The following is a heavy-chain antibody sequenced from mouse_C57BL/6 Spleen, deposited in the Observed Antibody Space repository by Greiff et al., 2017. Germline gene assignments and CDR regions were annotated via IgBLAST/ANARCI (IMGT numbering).Heavy chain of an antibody. J-gene: IGHJ1*03. D-gene: IGHD2-1*01. CDR1: GYTFTEYT. Sequence: LVEPGASVKLSCKASGYTFTEYTIHWVKQRSGQGLEWIGWFYPGSGSIKYNEKFKDKATLTADKSSSTVYIELSRLTSEDSAVYFCARHGGGPMVRKWYFDVWGTGTTVAVAS. V-gene: IGHV1-62-2*01. CDR3: ARHGGGPMVRKWYFDV. CDR2: FYPGSGSI.